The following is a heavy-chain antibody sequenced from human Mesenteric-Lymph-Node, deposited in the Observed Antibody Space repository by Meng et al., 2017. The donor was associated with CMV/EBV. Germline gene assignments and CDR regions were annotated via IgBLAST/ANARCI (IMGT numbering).Heavy chain of an antibody. J-gene: IGHJ4*02. Sequence: GGSLRLSCAASGFTFSTYSMNWVRQAPGKGLEWVSSITSSSRYIYYADSVKGRFTISRDNAKNSLYLQMNSLRAEDTAVYYCARDLAMDSSGCLDLIDYWGQGTLVTVSS. CDR2: ITSSSRYI. V-gene: IGHV3-21*01. CDR3: ARDLAMDSSGCLDLIDY. D-gene: IGHD6-19*01. CDR1: GFTFSTYS.